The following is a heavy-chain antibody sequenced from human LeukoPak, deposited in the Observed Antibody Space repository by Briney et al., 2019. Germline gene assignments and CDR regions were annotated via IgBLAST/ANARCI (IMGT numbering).Heavy chain of an antibody. D-gene: IGHD2-2*01. J-gene: IGHJ4*02. CDR3: ARLEVPAAMQGVDY. Sequence: SETLSLTCTVSGGSISSSSYYRGWIRQPPGKGLEWIGSIYYSGSTYYNPSLKSRVTISVDTSKNQFSLKLSSVTAADTAVYYCARLEVPAAMQGVDYWGQGTLVTVSS. V-gene: IGHV4-39*01. CDR1: GGSISSSSYY. CDR2: IYYSGST.